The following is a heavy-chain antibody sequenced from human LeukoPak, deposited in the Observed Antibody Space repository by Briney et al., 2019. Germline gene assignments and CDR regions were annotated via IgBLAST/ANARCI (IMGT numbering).Heavy chain of an antibody. Sequence: GESLKISCKGSGYSFTSYWIGWVRQMPGKGLEWMGIIYPGDSDTRYSPSFQGQVTISADKSISTAYLQWSSLKASDTAMYYCARRPYCSSTSCYQSSWFDPWGQGTLVTVSS. CDR1: GYSFTSYW. J-gene: IGHJ5*02. CDR3: ARRPYCSSTSCYQSSWFDP. V-gene: IGHV5-51*01. CDR2: IYPGDSDT. D-gene: IGHD2-2*01.